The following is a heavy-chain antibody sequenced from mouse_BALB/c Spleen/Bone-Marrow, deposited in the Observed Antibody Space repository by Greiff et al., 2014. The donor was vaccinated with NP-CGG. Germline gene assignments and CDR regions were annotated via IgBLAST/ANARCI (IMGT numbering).Heavy chain of an antibody. D-gene: IGHD2-14*01. J-gene: IGHJ2*01. CDR3: ALYYRYDYFDY. CDR2: INPSTTYS. Sequence: QVQLQQSGAELAKPGASVKMSCKASGYTFTSYWMHWVKQRPGQGLEWIGYINPSTTYSAYNQKFKDKATLTAGKSSSTAHMQLSSLTSEDSAVYYCALYYRYDYFDYWGQGTTLTVSS. V-gene: IGHV1-7*01. CDR1: GYTFTSYW.